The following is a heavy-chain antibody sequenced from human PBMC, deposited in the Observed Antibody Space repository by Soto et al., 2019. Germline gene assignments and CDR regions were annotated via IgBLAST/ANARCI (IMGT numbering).Heavy chain of an antibody. CDR2: ISYDGSNK. CDR3: AKVARWIQLWNYGMDV. CDR1: GFTFSSYG. D-gene: IGHD5-18*01. V-gene: IGHV3-30*18. Sequence: GGSLRLSCAASGFTFSSYGMHWVRQAPGKGLEWVAVISYDGSNKYYADSVKGRFTISRDNSKNTLYLQMNSLRAEDTAVYYCAKVARWIQLWNYGMDVWGQGTTVTVSS. J-gene: IGHJ6*02.